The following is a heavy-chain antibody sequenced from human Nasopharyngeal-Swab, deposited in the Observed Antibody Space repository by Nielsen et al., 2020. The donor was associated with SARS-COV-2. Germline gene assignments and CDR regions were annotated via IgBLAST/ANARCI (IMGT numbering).Heavy chain of an antibody. J-gene: IGHJ6*02. Sequence: WIRQPPGKGLEWVSAISGSGGSTYYADSVKGLFTISRGNSKNTLYLQMNSRRAEDTAVYYCAKAEGSNNYYYYGMDVWGQGTTVTVSS. V-gene: IGHV3-23*01. D-gene: IGHD6-13*01. CDR3: AKAEGSNNYYYYGMDV. CDR2: ISGSGGST.